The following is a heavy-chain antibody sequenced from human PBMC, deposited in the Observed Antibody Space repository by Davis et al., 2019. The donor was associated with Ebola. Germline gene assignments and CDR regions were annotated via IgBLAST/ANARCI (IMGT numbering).Heavy chain of an antibody. CDR3: ARRLAWREYYYYYGMDV. CDR1: GFTFSDYY. J-gene: IGHJ6*02. D-gene: IGHD1-1*01. Sequence: GESLKISCAASGFTFSDYYMSWIRQAPGKGLEWVSYISSSGSTIYYADSVKGRFTISRDNAKNSLYLQMNSLRAEDTAVYYCARRLAWREYYYYYGMDVWGQGTTVTVSS. V-gene: IGHV3-11*01. CDR2: ISSSGSTI.